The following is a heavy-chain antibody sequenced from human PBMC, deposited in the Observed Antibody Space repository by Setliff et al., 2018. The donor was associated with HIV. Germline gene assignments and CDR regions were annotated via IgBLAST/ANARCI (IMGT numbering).Heavy chain of an antibody. V-gene: IGHV1-69*10. Sequence: SVKVSCKASGGTFSSYAISWVRQAPGQGLEWMGGIIPILGIANYAQKFQGRVTITADESTSTAYMELSSLRAEDTAVYYCARVRHRGYYYGSGSFDYWGLGTLVTVSS. CDR1: GGTFSSYA. D-gene: IGHD3-10*01. CDR3: ARVRHRGYYYGSGSFDY. CDR2: IIPILGIA. J-gene: IGHJ4*02.